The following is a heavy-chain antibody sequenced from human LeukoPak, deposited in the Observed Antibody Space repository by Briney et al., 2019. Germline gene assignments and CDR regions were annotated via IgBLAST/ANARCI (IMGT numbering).Heavy chain of an antibody. D-gene: IGHD2-15*01. V-gene: IGHV1-2*02. CDR3: ARDYCSGGSCYRNWFDP. CDR2: INPNSGGT. Sequence: ASVKVSCKASGYTFTGYYMHWVRQAPGQGLEWMGWINPNSGGTNYAQKFQGRVTMTRDTSISTAYMELSRLRSDDTAVYYCARDYCSGGSCYRNWFDPWGQGTLVTVSP. CDR1: GYTFTGYY. J-gene: IGHJ5*02.